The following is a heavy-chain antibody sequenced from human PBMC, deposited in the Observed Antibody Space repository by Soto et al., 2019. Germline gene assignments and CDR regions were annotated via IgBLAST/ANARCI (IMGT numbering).Heavy chain of an antibody. CDR2: ISGSGSST. CDR3: AKDRQLVLPRNLDC. Sequence: GGSLRLSCAASGFTFSSYAMSWVRQAPGKGLEWVSVISGSGSSTSYADSVKGRFTISRDNSKNTPYLQMNSLRADDTAVYYCAKDRQLVLPRNLDCWGQGALVTVSS. D-gene: IGHD6-6*01. V-gene: IGHV3-23*01. J-gene: IGHJ4*02. CDR1: GFTFSSYA.